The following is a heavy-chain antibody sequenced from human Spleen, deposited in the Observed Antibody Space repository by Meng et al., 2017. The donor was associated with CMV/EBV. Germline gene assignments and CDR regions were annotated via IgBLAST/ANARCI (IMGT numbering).Heavy chain of an antibody. CDR1: GFTFSGYV. CDR3: AKDLQYFYDAGDYAGAGFDS. D-gene: IGHD3-16*01. V-gene: IGHV3-30*18. CDR2: ISHDGTNK. J-gene: IGHJ4*02. Sequence: GGSLRLSCAASGFTFSGYVMHWVRLAPGKGLEWVAVISHDGTNKDYADSVRGRFTISRDNTKNTLYLQLNTLTPEDTALYCCAKDLQYFYDAGDYAGAGFDSWGQGTLVTVSS.